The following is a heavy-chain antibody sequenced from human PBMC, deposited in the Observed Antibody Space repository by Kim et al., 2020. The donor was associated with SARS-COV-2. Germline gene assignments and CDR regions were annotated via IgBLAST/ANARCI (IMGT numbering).Heavy chain of an antibody. Sequence: GGSLRLSCAASGFTFSSYGMHWVRQAPGKGLEWVAVISYDGSNKYYADSVKGRFTISRDNSKNTLYLQMNSLRAEDTAVYYCAKGLGQWLVPSDYGMDVWGQGTTVTVSS. CDR2: ISYDGSNK. V-gene: IGHV3-30*18. D-gene: IGHD6-19*01. CDR3: AKGLGQWLVPSDYGMDV. CDR1: GFTFSSYG. J-gene: IGHJ6*02.